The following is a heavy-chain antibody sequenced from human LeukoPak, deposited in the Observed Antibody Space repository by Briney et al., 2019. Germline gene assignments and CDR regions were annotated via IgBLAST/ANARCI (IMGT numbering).Heavy chain of an antibody. CDR2: ITGSSSTT. CDR3: ATDRHWAFDY. Sequence: PGGSLRLSCAASGFTLSSYSMNWVRQAPGKGLEWVSYITGSSSTTSYADSVKGRFTISRDNARNSLYLQMNSLRAEDTAVYYCATDRHWAFDYWGQGTLVTVSS. D-gene: IGHD3-16*01. V-gene: IGHV3-48*01. CDR1: GFTLSSYS. J-gene: IGHJ4*02.